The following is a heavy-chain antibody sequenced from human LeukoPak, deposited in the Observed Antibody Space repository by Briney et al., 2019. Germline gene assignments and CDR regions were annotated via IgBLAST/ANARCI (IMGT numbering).Heavy chain of an antibody. V-gene: IGHV3-15*01. Sequence: PGGSLRLSCAASGFSFTNAWMSWVRQATGKGLEWVGRIKSKNNGGTTDYATPVKGRFTTSRDDSKNTLYLEMDSLKTEDTAVYYCTTEGCLSTRCYTPNAFDIWGPGTVVTVSS. D-gene: IGHD2-2*02. CDR2: IKSKNNGGTT. CDR3: TTEGCLSTRCYTPNAFDI. J-gene: IGHJ3*02. CDR1: GFSFTNAW.